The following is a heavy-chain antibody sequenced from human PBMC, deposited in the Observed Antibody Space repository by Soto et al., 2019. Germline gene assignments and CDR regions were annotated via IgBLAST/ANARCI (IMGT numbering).Heavy chain of an antibody. CDR1: GGSISSSSYY. D-gene: IGHD3-3*01. V-gene: IGHV4-39*01. Sequence: KPSETLSLTCTVSGGSISSSSYYWGWIRQPPGKGLEWIGSIYYSGSTYYNPSLKSRVTISVDTSKNQFSLKLSSVTAADTAVYYCARGRGYYDFWSGYPSSGAIDYWGQGTLVTVSS. CDR3: ARGRGYYDFWSGYPSSGAIDY. J-gene: IGHJ4*02. CDR2: IYYSGST.